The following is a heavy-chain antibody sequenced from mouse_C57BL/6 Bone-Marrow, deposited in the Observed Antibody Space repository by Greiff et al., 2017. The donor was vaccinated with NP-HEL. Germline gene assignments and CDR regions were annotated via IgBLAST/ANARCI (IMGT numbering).Heavy chain of an antibody. D-gene: IGHD1-1*01. J-gene: IGHJ3*01. CDR3: ARALLLRYSWFAY. Sequence: EVQRVESGGGLVKPGGSLKLSCAASGFTFSDYGMHWVRQAPEKGLEWVAYISSGSSTIYYADTVKGRFTISRDNAKNTLFLQMTSLRSEDTAMYYCARALLLRYSWFAYWGQGTLVTVSA. CDR1: GFTFSDYG. CDR2: ISSGSSTI. V-gene: IGHV5-17*01.